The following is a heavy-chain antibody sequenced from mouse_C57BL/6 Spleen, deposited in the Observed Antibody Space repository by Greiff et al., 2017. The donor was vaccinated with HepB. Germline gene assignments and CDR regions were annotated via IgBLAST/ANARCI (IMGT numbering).Heavy chain of an antibody. CDR3: ASTVVATDYYAMDY. J-gene: IGHJ4*01. D-gene: IGHD1-1*01. CDR1: GYTFTSYW. CDR2: IHPNSGST. Sequence: QVQLQQSGAELVKPGASVKSSCKASGYTFTSYWMHWVKQRPGQGLEWIGMIHPNSGSTNYNEKFKSKATLTVDKSSSTAYMQLSSLTSEDSAVYYCASTVVATDYYAMDYWGQGTSVTVSS. V-gene: IGHV1-64*01.